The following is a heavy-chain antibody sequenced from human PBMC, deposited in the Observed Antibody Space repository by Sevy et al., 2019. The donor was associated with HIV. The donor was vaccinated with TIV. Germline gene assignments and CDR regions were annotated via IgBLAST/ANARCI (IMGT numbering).Heavy chain of an antibody. D-gene: IGHD3-3*01. CDR2: ISGHGGST. Sequence: GGSLRLSCAASGFIFNSYVMSWVRQAPGKGLEWVSSISGHGGSTYYTHSVQGRFTISRDNSRKMVDLEINRLRAEDTAIYYCAGGFWSGFDYWGQGTLVTVSS. J-gene: IGHJ4*02. V-gene: IGHV3-23*01. CDR3: AGGFWSGFDY. CDR1: GFIFNSYV.